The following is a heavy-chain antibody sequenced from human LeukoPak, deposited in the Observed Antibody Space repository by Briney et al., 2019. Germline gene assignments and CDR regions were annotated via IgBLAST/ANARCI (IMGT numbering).Heavy chain of an antibody. CDR2: IYTSGST. D-gene: IGHD6-13*01. J-gene: IGHJ5*02. CDR1: GGSISSYY. V-gene: IGHV4-4*07. Sequence: PSETLSLTCTVSGGSISSYYWSWIRQPAGKGLEWIGRIYTSGSTNYNPSLKSRVTISVDTSKNQFSLKLSSVTAADTAVYYCARVLAAAAFNWFDPWGQGTLVTVSS. CDR3: ARVLAAAAFNWFDP.